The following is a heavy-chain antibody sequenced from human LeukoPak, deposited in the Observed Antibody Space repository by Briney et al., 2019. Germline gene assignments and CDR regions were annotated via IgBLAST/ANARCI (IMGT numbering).Heavy chain of an antibody. CDR3: ARIYSSGLPN. Sequence: GESLKISSMGSGYTFTNYWGGWVRQMPGKGLEWMGIIYPGDSDTRYSPSFQGQVTISADKSISTAYLQWSSLKASDTAMYYCARIYSSGLPNWGQGTLVTVSS. D-gene: IGHD6-19*01. V-gene: IGHV5-51*01. J-gene: IGHJ4*02. CDR2: IYPGDSDT. CDR1: GYTFTNYW.